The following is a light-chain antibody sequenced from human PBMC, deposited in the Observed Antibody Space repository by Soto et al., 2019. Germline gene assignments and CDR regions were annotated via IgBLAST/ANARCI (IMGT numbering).Light chain of an antibody. J-gene: IGKJ5*01. V-gene: IGKV3-11*01. Sequence: EIVLTHSPATLSLSPGERATLSCRASQSVSSYLAWYQQKPGQAPRLLIYDASNRATGIPARFSGSGSGTDFTLTISSLEPEDFAVYYCQQRSNWLITFGQGTRLEI. CDR1: QSVSSY. CDR3: QQRSNWLIT. CDR2: DAS.